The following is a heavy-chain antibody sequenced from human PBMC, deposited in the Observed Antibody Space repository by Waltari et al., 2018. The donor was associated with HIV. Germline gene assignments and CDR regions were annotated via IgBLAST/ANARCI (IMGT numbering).Heavy chain of an antibody. CDR3: ATVQVRTSWVITTAPFDY. Sequence: EVQLVESGGGVTQLGGCLRLACAAPGFPLINNYMSGVRRAPGKGLGWVSLIYSNATTYYADSVKGRFTISRDNSKNTLYLQMNSLRADDTAVYFCATVQVRTSWVITTAPFDYWGQGTLVTVSS. V-gene: IGHV3-53*01. CDR2: IYSNATT. D-gene: IGHD3-22*01. CDR1: GFPLINNY. J-gene: IGHJ4*02.